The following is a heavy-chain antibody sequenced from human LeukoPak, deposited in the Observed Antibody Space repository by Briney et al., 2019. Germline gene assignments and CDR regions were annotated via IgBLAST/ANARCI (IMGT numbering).Heavy chain of an antibody. CDR3: ARMERIGSDNWFDP. D-gene: IGHD1-1*01. J-gene: IGHJ5*02. CDR1: GYTFTSYD. CDR2: MSPNSGNT. V-gene: IGHV1-8*03. Sequence: ASVKVSCKASGYTFTSYDINWVRQAIGQGLEWMGWMSPNSGNTGYAQKFQGRVTISRNTSISTAYMELSSTRSEDTAVYYCARMERIGSDNWFDPWGQGTLVTVSS.